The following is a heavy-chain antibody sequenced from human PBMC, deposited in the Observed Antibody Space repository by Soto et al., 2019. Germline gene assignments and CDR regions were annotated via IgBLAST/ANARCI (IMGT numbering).Heavy chain of an antibody. D-gene: IGHD3-10*01. V-gene: IGHV4-34*01. J-gene: IGHJ5*02. CDR1: GVSFSGYY. Sequence: QVQLQQWGAGLLKPSATLSLTCAVYGVSFSGYYWSWIRQPPGKGLEWIGEIKHIVTTNYNQSHKSRFTISVDTSKNQLTVKLSSGTAADTSVYYCASTNGKLIWFGERSKWFDPWGQGTLVNVS. CDR2: IKHIVTT. CDR3: ASTNGKLIWFGERSKWFDP.